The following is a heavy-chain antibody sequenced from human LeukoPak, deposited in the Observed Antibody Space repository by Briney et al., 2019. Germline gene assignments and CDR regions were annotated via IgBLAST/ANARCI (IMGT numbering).Heavy chain of an antibody. CDR2: IYYSGST. D-gene: IGHD3-3*01. CDR3: ARASSGFDY. J-gene: IGHJ4*02. V-gene: IGHV4-39*07. Sequence: PSETLSLTCTVSGGSISSSSYYWGWIRQPPGKGLEWIGSIYYSGSTYYNPSLQSRVTISVDTSKNQFSLKLNSVTAADTAVYYCARASSGFDYWGQGTLVTVSS. CDR1: GGSISSSSYY.